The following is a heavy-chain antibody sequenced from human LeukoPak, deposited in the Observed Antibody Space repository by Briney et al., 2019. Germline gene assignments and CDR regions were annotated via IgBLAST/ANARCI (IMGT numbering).Heavy chain of an antibody. V-gene: IGHV3-21*01. CDR3: ASGYSGDY. D-gene: IGHD5-12*01. CDR1: GFTFSSYS. Sequence: RTGGSLRLSCAASGFTFSSYSMTWVRQAPGKGLEWVSSISSGSSYIYYADSVKGRFTISRDNAKNSLYLQMNSLRAEDTAVYYCASGYSGDYWGQGTLVTVSS. CDR2: ISSGSSYI. J-gene: IGHJ4*02.